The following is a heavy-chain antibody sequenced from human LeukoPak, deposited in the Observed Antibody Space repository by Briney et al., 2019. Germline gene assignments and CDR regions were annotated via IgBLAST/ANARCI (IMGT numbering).Heavy chain of an antibody. J-gene: IGHJ5*02. CDR2: INHSGST. V-gene: IGHV4-34*01. CDR1: GGSFSGYY. CDR3: ARVLRRGYSYGPQIWFDP. D-gene: IGHD5-18*01. Sequence: SETLSLTCAVYGGSFSGYYGSWIRQPPGKGLDWIGEINHSGSTNYNPSLKSRVTISVDTSKNQFSLKLSSVTAADTAVYYCARVLRRGYSYGPQIWFDPWGQGTLVTVSS.